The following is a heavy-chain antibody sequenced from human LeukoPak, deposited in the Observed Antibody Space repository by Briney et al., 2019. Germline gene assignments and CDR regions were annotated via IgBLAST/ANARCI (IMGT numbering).Heavy chain of an antibody. CDR2: IYYSGST. V-gene: IGHV4-59*12. CDR3: ARAQEDYGDYVGYFDY. CDR1: GGSISSYY. J-gene: IGHJ4*02. Sequence: SETLSLTCTVSGGSISSYYWSWIRQPSGKGLEWIGYIYYSGSTNYNPSLKSRVTISVDTSKNQFSLKLSSVTAADTAVYYCARAQEDYGDYVGYFDYWGQGTLVTVSS. D-gene: IGHD4-17*01.